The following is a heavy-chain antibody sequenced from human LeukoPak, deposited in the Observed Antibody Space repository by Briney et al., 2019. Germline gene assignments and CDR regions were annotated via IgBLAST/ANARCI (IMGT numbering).Heavy chain of an antibody. V-gene: IGHV3-23*01. CDR1: GFTFSGYA. CDR2: ISGSGGAT. J-gene: IGHJ4*02. D-gene: IGHD6-13*01. Sequence: GGSLRLSCAASGFTFSGYAMSWVRQAPGKGLEWVSAISGSGGATYYADSVKGRFTISRDNSKNTLYLQMNSLRAEDTAVYYCARLLGGIAAAGPKVADYWGQGTLVTVSS. CDR3: ARLLGGIAAAGPKVADY.